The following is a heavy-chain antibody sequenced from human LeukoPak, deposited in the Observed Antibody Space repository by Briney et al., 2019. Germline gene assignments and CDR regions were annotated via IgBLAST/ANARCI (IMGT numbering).Heavy chain of an antibody. Sequence: ASVKVSCKASGGTFSSSAISWVRQAPGQGLEWLGGIIPIFGSSNYAQNFQDRVTITADESTSTAYMELSSLRPEDTAVYYCASVTTVTTKGHGAFDIWGQGTMVTVSS. J-gene: IGHJ3*02. CDR3: ASVTTVTTKGHGAFDI. CDR2: IIPIFGSS. CDR1: GGTFSSSA. V-gene: IGHV1-69*13. D-gene: IGHD4-17*01.